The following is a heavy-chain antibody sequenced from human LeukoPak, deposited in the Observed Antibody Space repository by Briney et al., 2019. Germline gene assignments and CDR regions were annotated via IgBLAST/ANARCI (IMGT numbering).Heavy chain of an antibody. Sequence: PGGSLRLSCAASGFTFSNYWMNWVRQAPGKGLEWVANIKQDGSKKHYVDSVKGRFTISRDNAKNSLYLQMNSLRAEDTAVYYCAKDRIVGATRSFDYWGQGTLVTVSS. CDR1: GFTFSNYW. V-gene: IGHV3-7*03. D-gene: IGHD1-26*01. CDR2: IKQDGSKK. J-gene: IGHJ4*02. CDR3: AKDRIVGATRSFDY.